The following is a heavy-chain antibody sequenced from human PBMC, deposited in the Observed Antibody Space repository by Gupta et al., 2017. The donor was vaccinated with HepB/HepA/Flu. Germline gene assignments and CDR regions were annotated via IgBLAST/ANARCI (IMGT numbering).Heavy chain of an antibody. J-gene: IGHJ4*02. CDR2: ISFDGTTS. CDR3: ARDSWGFDY. V-gene: IGHV3-74*01. D-gene: IGHD7-27*01. CDR1: EVTFSGYW. Sequence: EVQLVEPGGDGVPPGGSLRISCVASEVTFSGYWIHWVRQVPGQCLMWVSRISFDGTTSDYADSVKGRFTVSRDNAKDTVYLQMDDLKVEDTGVYYCARDSWGFDYWGQGTVVTVSS.